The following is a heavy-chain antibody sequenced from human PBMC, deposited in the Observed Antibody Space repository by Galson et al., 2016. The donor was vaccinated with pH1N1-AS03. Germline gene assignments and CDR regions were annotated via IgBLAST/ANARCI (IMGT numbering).Heavy chain of an antibody. J-gene: IGHJ6*02. CDR3: ARARGGEDAWSQDV. CDR2: ITSSGGSGSTI. Sequence: SLRLSCAASGFTFGDYYMSWIRQAPGKGLEWISCITSSGGSGSTIYYADSVKGRFTISRDNAKNSLYLQMNSLRADDTAVYFCARARGGEDAWSQDVWGQGTTVTVSS. CDR1: GFTFGDYY. D-gene: IGHD2-21*01. V-gene: IGHV3-11*01.